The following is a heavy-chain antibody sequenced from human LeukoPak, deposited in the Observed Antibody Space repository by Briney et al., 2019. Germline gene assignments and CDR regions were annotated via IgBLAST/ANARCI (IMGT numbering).Heavy chain of an antibody. D-gene: IGHD2-15*01. Sequence: PGGSLRLSCAASGFTFDDYGMSWVRQAPGKGLEWVSGINWNGGSTGYADSVKGRFTISRDNAKNSLYLQMNSLRAEDTALYHCASAESGYCSGGSCYRSYYYYGMDVWGQGTTVTVSS. J-gene: IGHJ6*02. CDR3: ASAESGYCSGGSCYRSYYYYGMDV. CDR2: INWNGGST. CDR1: GFTFDDYG. V-gene: IGHV3-20*01.